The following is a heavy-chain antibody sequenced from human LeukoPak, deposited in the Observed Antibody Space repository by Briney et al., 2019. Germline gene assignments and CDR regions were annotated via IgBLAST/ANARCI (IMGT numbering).Heavy chain of an antibody. V-gene: IGHV3-21*01. CDR2: ISSSSSYI. CDR3: ARGGEYSRSSGDY. CDR1: GFTFSSYS. Sequence: GGSLRLSCAASGFTFSSYSMNWVRQAPGKGLEWVSSISSSSSYIYYADSVKGRFTISRDNAKNSLYLQMNSLRAEDTAVYYCARGGEYSRSSGDYWGQGTLVTVSS. J-gene: IGHJ4*02. D-gene: IGHD6-6*01.